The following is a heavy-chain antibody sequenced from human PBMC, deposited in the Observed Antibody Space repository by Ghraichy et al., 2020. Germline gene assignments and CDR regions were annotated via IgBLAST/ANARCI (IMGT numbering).Heavy chain of an antibody. Sequence: LSLTCAASGFTFSNYWMSWVRQAPGKGLEWVANIKQDGSEKYYVDSVKGRLTISRDNAKNSLYLQMNSLRAEDTAVYYCATSSALKLDYWGQGTLVTVSS. V-gene: IGHV3-7*02. CDR3: ATSSALKLDY. CDR2: IKQDGSEK. CDR1: GFTFSNYW. J-gene: IGHJ4*02.